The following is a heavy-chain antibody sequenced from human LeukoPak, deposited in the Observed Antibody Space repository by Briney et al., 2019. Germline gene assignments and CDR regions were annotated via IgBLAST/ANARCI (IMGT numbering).Heavy chain of an antibody. CDR3: ARLHPPGVPPVYWYFDL. Sequence: PGESLKISCKGSGYSFTSYWIGWVRQMPGKGLEWMGIIYPGDSDTRYSPSFQGQVTISADKSISTAYLQWSSLKASDTAMYYCARLHPPGVPPVYWYFDLWGRGTLVTVSS. J-gene: IGHJ2*01. D-gene: IGHD1-14*01. CDR2: IYPGDSDT. CDR1: GYSFTSYW. V-gene: IGHV5-51*01.